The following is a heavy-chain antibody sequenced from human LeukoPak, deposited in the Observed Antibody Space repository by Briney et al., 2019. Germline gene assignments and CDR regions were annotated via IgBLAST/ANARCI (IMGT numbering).Heavy chain of an antibody. V-gene: IGHV3-33*01. J-gene: IGHJ5*02. CDR3: ARDSRRYCSSTSCSNWFDP. Sequence: PGGSLRLSCAASGFTFSSYGMHWVRQAPGKGLEWVAVIWYDGSNKYYADSVKGRFTISRDNSKNTLYLQMHSLRAEDTAVYYCARDSRRYCSSTSCSNWFDPWGQGTLVTVSS. CDR2: IWYDGSNK. D-gene: IGHD2-2*01. CDR1: GFTFSSYG.